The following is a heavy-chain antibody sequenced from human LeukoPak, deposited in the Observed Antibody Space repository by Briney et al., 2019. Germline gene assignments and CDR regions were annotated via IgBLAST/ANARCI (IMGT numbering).Heavy chain of an antibody. J-gene: IGHJ4*02. Sequence: PSETLSLTCTVSGGSISSGGYYWSWIRQHPGKGLEWIGYIYYSGSTYYNPSLKSRVTISVDTSKNQFSLKLSSVTAADTAVYYCARSGYSYGTGDYWSQGTLVTVSS. CDR1: GGSISSGGYY. CDR2: IYYSGST. CDR3: ARSGYSYGTGDY. V-gene: IGHV4-31*03. D-gene: IGHD5-18*01.